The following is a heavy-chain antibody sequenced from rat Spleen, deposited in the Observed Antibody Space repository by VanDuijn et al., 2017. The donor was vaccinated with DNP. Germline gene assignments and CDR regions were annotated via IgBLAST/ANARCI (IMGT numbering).Heavy chain of an antibody. CDR1: GYSITSDY. Sequence: EVQLQESGPGLVKPSQSLSLTCSVTGYSITSDYWGWIRKFPGNKMAWIGHISYSGTTTYHPSLKSRISITRDTSKNQFFLQLNSVTTEDTATYYCASYYYDGYYAMDAWGQGTSVTVSS. V-gene: IGHV3-1*01. CDR3: ASYYYDGYYAMDA. CDR2: ISYSGTT. D-gene: IGHD1-12*02. J-gene: IGHJ4*01.